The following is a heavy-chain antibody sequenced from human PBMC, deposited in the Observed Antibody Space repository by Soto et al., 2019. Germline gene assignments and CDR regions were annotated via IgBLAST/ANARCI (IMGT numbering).Heavy chain of an antibody. D-gene: IGHD2-15*01. CDR1: GFTFSSYG. CDR2: ISYDGSNK. Sequence: QVQLVESGGGVVQPGRSLRLSCAASGFTFSSYGMHWVRQAPGKGLEWVAVISYDGSNKYYADSVKGRFTISRDNSKNTLYLQMNSLRAEDTAVYYCAIVLDGREGDIRGDVWGQGTTVTVSS. V-gene: IGHV3-30*03. CDR3: AIVLDGREGDIRGDV. J-gene: IGHJ6*02.